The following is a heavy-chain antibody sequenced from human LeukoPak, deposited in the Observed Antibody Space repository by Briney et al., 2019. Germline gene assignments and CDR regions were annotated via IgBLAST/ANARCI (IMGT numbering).Heavy chain of an antibody. J-gene: IGHJ6*03. D-gene: IGHD5-12*01. CDR3: AKESGYSGYLYYYYYMDV. CDR2: IRDDGSNK. CDR1: GFTFGTYG. Sequence: GGSLRLSCAASGFTFGTYGMHWVRQAPGKGLEWVTFIRDDGSNKHYADSVKGRFTISRDNSKNTLYLQMNSLRAEDTALYYCAKESGYSGYLYYYYYMDVWGKGTTVTVSS. V-gene: IGHV3-30*02.